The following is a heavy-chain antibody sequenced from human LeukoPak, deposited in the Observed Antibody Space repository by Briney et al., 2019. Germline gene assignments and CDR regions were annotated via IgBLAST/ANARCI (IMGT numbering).Heavy chain of an antibody. Sequence: PGRSLRLSCAASGFTFSTYAMHWVRQAPGKGLEWVAVISYDGSNKYYADSVKGRFTISRDNSKNTLYLQMNTLRAEDTAVYYCAKDVSWNWFDLWGQGTLVTVSS. J-gene: IGHJ5*02. CDR2: ISYDGSNK. CDR1: GFTFSTYA. CDR3: AKDVSWNWFDL. V-gene: IGHV3-30*18.